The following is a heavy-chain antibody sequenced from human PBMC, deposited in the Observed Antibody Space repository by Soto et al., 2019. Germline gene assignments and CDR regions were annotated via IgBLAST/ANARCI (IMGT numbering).Heavy chain of an antibody. CDR2: IYTSGST. Sequence: SDTLSLTCTVSGGSISSYYWSWIRQPAGKGLEWIGRIYTSGSTNYNPSLKSRVTMSVDTSKNQFSLKLSSVTAADTAVYYCARDYSHYDAFEIWGQGTMVTRSS. CDR3: ARDYSHYDAFEI. D-gene: IGHD1-26*01. V-gene: IGHV4-4*07. CDR1: GGSISSYY. J-gene: IGHJ3*02.